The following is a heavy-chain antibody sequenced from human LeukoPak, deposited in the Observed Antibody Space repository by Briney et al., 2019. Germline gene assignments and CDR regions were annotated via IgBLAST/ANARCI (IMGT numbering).Heavy chain of an antibody. CDR1: GGTFSSYA. CDR3: ARVGQWHRYFDL. Sequence: ASVKVSCKASGGTFSSYAISWVRQAPGQGLEWMGGIIPIFGTANYAQKFQGRVTITADESTSTAYMELSSLRSEDTAVYYCARVGQWHRYFDLWGRGTLVTVSS. CDR2: IIPIFGTA. J-gene: IGHJ2*01. D-gene: IGHD6-19*01. V-gene: IGHV1-69*13.